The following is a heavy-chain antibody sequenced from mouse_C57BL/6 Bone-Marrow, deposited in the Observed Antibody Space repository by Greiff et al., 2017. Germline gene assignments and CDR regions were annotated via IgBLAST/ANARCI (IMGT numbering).Heavy chain of an antibody. Sequence: VQLQQSGAELVKPGASVKLSCKASGFNIKDYYMHWVKQRTEQGLEWIGRIDPEDGETKYAPKFQGKATITADTSSNTADLQLSSLTSEDTAVYYCARKFAYWGQGTLVTVSA. CDR1: GFNIKDYY. CDR2: IDPEDGET. V-gene: IGHV14-2*01. J-gene: IGHJ3*01. CDR3: ARKFAY.